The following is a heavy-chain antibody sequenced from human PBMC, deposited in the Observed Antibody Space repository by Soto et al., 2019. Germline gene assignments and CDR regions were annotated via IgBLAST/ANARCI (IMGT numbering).Heavy chain of an antibody. CDR1: GFTFSSYA. CDR2: ISGSGGST. Sequence: GGSLRLSCAASGFTFSSYAMSWVRQAPGKGLEWVSAISGSGGSTYYADSVKGRFTISRDNSKNTLYLQMNSLRAEDTAVYYSAKGKATLVRYYGMDVWGQGTTVTVSS. J-gene: IGHJ6*02. CDR3: AKGKATLVRYYGMDV. D-gene: IGHD2-15*01. V-gene: IGHV3-23*01.